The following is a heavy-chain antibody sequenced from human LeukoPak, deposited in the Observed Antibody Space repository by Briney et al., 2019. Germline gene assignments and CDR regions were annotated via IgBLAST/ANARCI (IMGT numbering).Heavy chain of an antibody. J-gene: IGHJ4*02. CDR2: IRSKAYGGTT. V-gene: IGHV3-49*03. CDR3: TRGDDNGLSPFDY. CDR1: GFTFGDYA. Sequence: QPGGSLRLSCTASGFTFGDYAMSWFRQAPGKGLEWVGFIRSKAYGGTTEYAASVKGRFTISRDDSKSIAYLQMNSLKTEDTAVYYCTRGDDNGLSPFDYWGQGTLVTVSS. D-gene: IGHD2-8*01.